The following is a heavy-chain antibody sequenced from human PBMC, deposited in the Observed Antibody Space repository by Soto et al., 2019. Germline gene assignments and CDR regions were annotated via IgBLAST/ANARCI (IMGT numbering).Heavy chain of an antibody. CDR2: MNPNSGNT. CDR1: GYTFTSYD. J-gene: IGHJ3*02. V-gene: IGHV1-8*01. CDR3: ARVPAAAADAFDI. D-gene: IGHD2-2*01. Sequence: ASVKVSCKASGYTFTSYDINWVRQATGQGLEWMGWMNPNSGNTGYAQKFQGRVTMTRNTSISTAYMELSSLRSEDTAMYYCARVPAAAADAFDIWGQGTMVTVSS.